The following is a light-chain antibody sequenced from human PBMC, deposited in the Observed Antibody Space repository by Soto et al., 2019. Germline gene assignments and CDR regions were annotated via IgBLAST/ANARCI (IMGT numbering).Light chain of an antibody. V-gene: IGKV1-5*01. Sequence: DIQMTQSPSILSASVGDRGAITCRASERISNWLAWYQQKPGKAPKVLIYDASRLQSGVPERFSGSGSGTEFTLTISSLQADDIAKYSCQKYKSYSATFGKGTNLEI. CDR1: ERISNW. CDR3: QKYKSYSAT. J-gene: IGKJ2*01. CDR2: DAS.